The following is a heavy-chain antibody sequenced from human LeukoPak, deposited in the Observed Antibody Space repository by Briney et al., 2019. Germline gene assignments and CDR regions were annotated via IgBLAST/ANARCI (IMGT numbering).Heavy chain of an antibody. Sequence: GGSLRLSCAASGFTVSSNYMSWVRHAPGRGREWVSVIYSGGSTYYADSVKGRFTISRDNSKNTLYLQMNSLRAEDTAVYYCARSYSSGWYGYFDYWGQGTLVTVSS. V-gene: IGHV3-53*01. CDR2: IYSGGST. CDR3: ARSYSSGWYGYFDY. J-gene: IGHJ4*02. D-gene: IGHD6-19*01. CDR1: GFTVSSNY.